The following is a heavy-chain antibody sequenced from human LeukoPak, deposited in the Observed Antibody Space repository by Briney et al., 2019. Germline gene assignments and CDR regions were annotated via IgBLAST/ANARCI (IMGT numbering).Heavy chain of an antibody. V-gene: IGHV5-51*01. CDR1: GYSFTSYW. J-gene: IGHJ6*03. CDR3: AGQVRQARRRIAAAGEFYYYYYMDV. CDR2: IYPGDSDT. D-gene: IGHD6-13*01. Sequence: GESLKISCKGSGYSFTSYWIGWVRQMPGKGLEWMGIIYPGDSDTRYSPSFQGQVTISADKSISTAYLQWSSLKASDTAMYYCAGQVRQARRRIAAAGEFYYYYYMDVWGKGTTVTVSS.